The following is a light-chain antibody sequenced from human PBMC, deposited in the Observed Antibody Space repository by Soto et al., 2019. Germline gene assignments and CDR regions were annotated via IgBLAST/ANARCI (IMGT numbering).Light chain of an antibody. Sequence: DIQMTQSPSSLSASVGDRVTITCRASQSISAYLNWYQQKPGKAPNLLIYAASSLQSGVPSRFSARGSGTDFTLPITSLQPEDLATYYCQQSYNTPRTFGGGTKVEIK. CDR1: QSISAY. V-gene: IGKV1-39*01. CDR2: AAS. J-gene: IGKJ4*01. CDR3: QQSYNTPRT.